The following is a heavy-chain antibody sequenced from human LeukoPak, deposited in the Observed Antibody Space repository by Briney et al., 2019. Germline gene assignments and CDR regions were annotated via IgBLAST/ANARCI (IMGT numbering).Heavy chain of an antibody. CDR2: INPSGGST. J-gene: IGHJ5*02. CDR3: ARDNSVEDTAWWFDP. V-gene: IGHV1-46*01. CDR1: GYTFTSYY. D-gene: IGHD4-23*01. Sequence: ASVKVSCKASGYTFTSYYMHWVRQAPGQGLEWMGIINPSGGSTSYAQKFQGRVTMTRDMSTSTDYMELSSLRSEDTAVYCCARDNSVEDTAWWFDPWGQGTLVTVSS.